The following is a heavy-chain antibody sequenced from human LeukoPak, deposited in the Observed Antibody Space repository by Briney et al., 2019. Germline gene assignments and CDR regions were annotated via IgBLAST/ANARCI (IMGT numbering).Heavy chain of an antibody. Sequence: GASVKVSCKASGYTFTNYGISWVRQAPGQGLEWMGWINTYNGNTNYAQKLRGRVTMTTDTSTSTAYMELRSLRSDDTAVYYCARGFPPRRNYDSSGYYSYYFDHWGQGTLVTVSS. CDR2: INTYNGNT. J-gene: IGHJ4*02. V-gene: IGHV1-18*01. CDR1: GYTFTNYG. D-gene: IGHD3-22*01. CDR3: ARGFPPRRNYDSSGYYSYYFDH.